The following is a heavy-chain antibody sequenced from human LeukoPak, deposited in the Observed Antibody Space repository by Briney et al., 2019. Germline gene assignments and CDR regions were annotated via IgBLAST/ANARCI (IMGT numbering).Heavy chain of an antibody. CDR2: ITSGSSHI. J-gene: IGHJ4*02. Sequence: GGSLRLSCAASGFTFSSYNMNWVRQTPGQGLEWVSSITSGSSHIYYADSVKGRFTISRDNSKNTLYLQMNSLRAEDTAVYYCGWGSGTHPDYWGQGTLVTVSS. CDR1: GFTFSSYN. V-gene: IGHV3-21*04. CDR3: GWGSGTHPDY. D-gene: IGHD3-10*01.